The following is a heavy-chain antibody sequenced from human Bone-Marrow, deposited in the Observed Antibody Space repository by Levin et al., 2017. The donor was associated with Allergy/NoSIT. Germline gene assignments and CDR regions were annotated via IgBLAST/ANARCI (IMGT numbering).Heavy chain of an antibody. CDR2: INPSGGST. V-gene: IGHV1-46*01. CDR1: GYTFTSYY. D-gene: IGHD3-16*01. J-gene: IGHJ4*02. CDR3: ARDRGSSKLDY. Sequence: GESLKISCKASGYTFTSYYMHWVRQAPGQGLEWMGIINPSGGSTSYAQKFQGRVTMTRDTSTSTVYMELSSLRSEDTAVYYCARDRGSSKLDYWGQGTLVTVSS.